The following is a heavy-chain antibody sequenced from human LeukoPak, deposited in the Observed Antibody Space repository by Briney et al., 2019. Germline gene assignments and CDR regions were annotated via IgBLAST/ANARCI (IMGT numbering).Heavy chain of an antibody. D-gene: IGHD2-2*01. CDR2: IYYSGST. CDR1: GGSISSSSYY. J-gene: IGHJ5*02. CDR3: ARGPLGVPASNWFDP. V-gene: IGHV4-39*01. Sequence: PSETLSLTCTVSGGSISSSSYYWGWIRQPPGKGLEWIGSIYYSGSTYYNPSLKSRVTISVDTSKNQFSLKLSSVTAADTAVYYCARGPLGVPASNWFDPWGQGTLVTVSS.